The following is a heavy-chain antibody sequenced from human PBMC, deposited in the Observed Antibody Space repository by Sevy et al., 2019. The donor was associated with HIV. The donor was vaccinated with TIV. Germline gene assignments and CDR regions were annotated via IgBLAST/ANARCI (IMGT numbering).Heavy chain of an antibody. J-gene: IGHJ4*02. CDR1: GFTFSSYS. V-gene: IGHV3-48*02. Sequence: GGSLRLSCAASGFTFSSYSMNWVRQAPGKGLEWVSYVRSSSSTIDYADSAKGRFTISRDNAKNSLYLQMNSLRDEDTAVYSCARVHPDEHYFDDWGQGTLVTVSS. CDR2: VRSSSSTI. CDR3: ARVHPDEHYFDD.